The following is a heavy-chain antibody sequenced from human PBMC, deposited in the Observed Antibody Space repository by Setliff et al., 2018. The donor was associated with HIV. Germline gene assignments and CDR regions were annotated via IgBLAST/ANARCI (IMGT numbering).Heavy chain of an antibody. CDR3: VREVRAAYKGPLWFGQSDPRPDTFDI. J-gene: IGHJ3*02. Sequence: ASVKVSCKASGYTFINYDIYWVRQTTGQGLEWMGWMNPDSGNTGYAQKFQGRVTMTRNTSITTAYMELSRLTSDDTALYFCVREVRAAYKGPLWFGQSDPRPDTFDIWGQGTMVTVSS. V-gene: IGHV1-8*02. CDR2: MNPDSGNT. D-gene: IGHD3-10*01. CDR1: GYTFINYD.